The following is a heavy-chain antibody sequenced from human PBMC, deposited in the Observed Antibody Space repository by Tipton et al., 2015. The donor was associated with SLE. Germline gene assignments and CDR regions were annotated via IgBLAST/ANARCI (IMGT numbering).Heavy chain of an antibody. CDR1: GFSLRNVW. D-gene: IGHD4/OR15-4a*01. CDR2: MKPEGGES. J-gene: IGHJ2*01. CDR3: AKDQRSEYGLRSNWCFDL. Sequence: GSLRLSCAGSGFSLRNVWMRWLRQPPGKGREWVANMKPEGGESHYVDSVQGRFTISRDNSKNTLFLQMNSLRTEDTAVYYCAKDQRSEYGLRSNWCFDLWGRGTLVLVSS. V-gene: IGHV3-7*04.